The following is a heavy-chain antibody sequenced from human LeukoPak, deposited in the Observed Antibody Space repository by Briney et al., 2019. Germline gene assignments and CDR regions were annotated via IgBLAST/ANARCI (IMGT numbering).Heavy chain of an antibody. CDR3: ARWDDSAWAFGS. J-gene: IGHJ4*02. V-gene: IGHV4-59*08. CDR2: ISHSGTT. Sequence: SETLSLTCTVSGGSIRTYSWNWIRQSPGKGLEWIGYISHSGTTSYRSSLKSRVTISVDTSKNQLSLKLASVTAADTAVYFCARWDDSAWAFGSWGPGTLVTVSS. CDR1: GGSIRTYS. D-gene: IGHD6-19*01.